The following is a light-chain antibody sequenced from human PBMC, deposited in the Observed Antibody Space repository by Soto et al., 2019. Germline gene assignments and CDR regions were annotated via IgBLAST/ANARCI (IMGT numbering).Light chain of an antibody. CDR1: QSISSW. Sequence: DIQMTQSPSTLSASVGDRVTITCRASQSISSWLAWYQQKPGQAPKLLIYKASSLESGVPSRFSGSGSGTEFTLTISSLQPDDFATYYCQHYNSYWTFGQGTKVEIK. CDR2: KAS. J-gene: IGKJ1*01. CDR3: QHYNSYWT. V-gene: IGKV1-5*03.